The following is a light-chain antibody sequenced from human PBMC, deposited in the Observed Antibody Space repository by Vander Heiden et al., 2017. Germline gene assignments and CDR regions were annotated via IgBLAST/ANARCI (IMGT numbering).Light chain of an antibody. Sequence: QSVLTQPPSASGTPGQRVTISCSGTRSNIGGNFVYWYQQLPETAPKVLTFKNNQRPSGVPDRFSGSKSGTSASLAISGLRSEDEADYYCATWDESLSAVVFGGGTKLTVL. V-gene: IGLV1-47*01. CDR3: ATWDESLSAVV. CDR2: KNN. J-gene: IGLJ2*01. CDR1: RSNIGGNF.